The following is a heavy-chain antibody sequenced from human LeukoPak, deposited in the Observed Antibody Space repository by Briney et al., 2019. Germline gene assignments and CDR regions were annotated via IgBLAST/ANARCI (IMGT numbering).Heavy chain of an antibody. J-gene: IGHJ6*03. CDR2: IYYSGST. Sequence: SETLSLTCTVSGGSISSSSYYWGWIRQPPGKGLEWIGSIYYSGSTYYNPSLKSRVTISVDTSKNQFSLKLSSVTAADTAVYYCARGYYYYYMDVWGKGTTVTVSS. CDR1: GGSISSSSYY. V-gene: IGHV4-39*07. CDR3: ARGYYYYYMDV.